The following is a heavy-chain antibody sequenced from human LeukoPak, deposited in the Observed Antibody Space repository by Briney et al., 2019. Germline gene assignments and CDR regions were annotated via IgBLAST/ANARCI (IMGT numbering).Heavy chain of an antibody. D-gene: IGHD4-4*01. CDR1: GYTFTGYY. J-gene: IGHJ4*02. Sequence: GASVKVSCEASGYTFTGYYLHWVRQAPGQGLEWMGIINPSGGSTSYAQKFQGRVTMTRDTSTSTVYMELSSLRSEDTAVYYCARVHYTTAVDYWGQGTLVTVSS. CDR3: ARVHYTTAVDY. CDR2: INPSGGST. V-gene: IGHV1-46*01.